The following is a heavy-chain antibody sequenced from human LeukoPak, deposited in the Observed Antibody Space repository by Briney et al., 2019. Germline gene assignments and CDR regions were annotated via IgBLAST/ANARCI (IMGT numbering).Heavy chain of an antibody. D-gene: IGHD6-19*01. CDR3: ARAERSSSGGIFDY. Sequence: AETLTLTCTVSGGSISSYYWSWIRQPPGKGLEWIGSIYYSGSTKYNPSLKSRVTISVHTSKNQLSLKLSSVTAADTAVYYCARAERSSSGGIFDYWGQGTLVTVSS. CDR2: IYYSGST. CDR1: GGSISSYY. V-gene: IGHV4-59*01. J-gene: IGHJ4*02.